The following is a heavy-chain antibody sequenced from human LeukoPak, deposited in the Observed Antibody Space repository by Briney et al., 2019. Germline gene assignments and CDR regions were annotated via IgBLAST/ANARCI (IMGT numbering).Heavy chain of an antibody. V-gene: IGHV1-2*06. CDR1: DNTSTGYF. Sequence: PGKAPSRALDNTSTGYFSHGLQQAPGQGLKWRGRINPNSGGTNYAQKFQGRVTMTRDTSISTAYMELSRLRSDDTAVYYCARVSILWFGESFDYWGQGTLVTVSS. CDR2: INPNSGGT. J-gene: IGHJ4*02. CDR3: ARVSILWFGESFDY. D-gene: IGHD3-10*01.